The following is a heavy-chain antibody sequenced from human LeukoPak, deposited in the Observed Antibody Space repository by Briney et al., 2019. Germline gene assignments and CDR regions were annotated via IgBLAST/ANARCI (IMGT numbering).Heavy chain of an antibody. V-gene: IGHV1-46*01. D-gene: IGHD2-21*02. J-gene: IGHJ6*02. CDR3: AREYCGGDCPSTVGYYGMDV. CDR1: GYTFTSYY. CDR2: INPSGGST. Sequence: ASVKVSCKASGYTFTSYYMHWVRQAPGRGLEWMGIINPSGGSTSYAQKFQGRVTMTRDTSTSTVYMELSSLRSEDTAVYYCAREYCGGDCPSTVGYYGMDVWGQGTTVTVSS.